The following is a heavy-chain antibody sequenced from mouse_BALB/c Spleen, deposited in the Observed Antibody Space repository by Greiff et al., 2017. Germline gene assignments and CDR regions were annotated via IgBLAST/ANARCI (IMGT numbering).Heavy chain of an antibody. CDR3: ARGYGSFYAMDY. V-gene: IGHV3-6*02. CDR2: ISYDGSN. J-gene: IGHJ4*01. CDR1: GYSITSGYY. Sequence: DVKLQESGPGLVKPSQSLSLTCSVTGYSITSGYYWNWIRQFPGNKLEWMGYISYDGSNNYNPSLKNRISITRDTSKNQFFLKLNSVTTEDTATYYCARGYGSFYAMDYWGQGTSVTVSS. D-gene: IGHD1-1*01.